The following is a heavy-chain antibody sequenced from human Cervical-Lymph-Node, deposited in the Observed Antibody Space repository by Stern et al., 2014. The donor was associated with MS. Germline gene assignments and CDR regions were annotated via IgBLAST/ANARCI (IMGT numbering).Heavy chain of an antibody. CDR1: GGTFSTER. D-gene: IGHD5-12*01. Sequence: QMQLVQSGSVAKKPGSSVKVSCKVSGGTFSTERISWVRQAPGQGLEWLWCIIPIFGPSDSSRICQGRVTIIADESTSEVHMELKSLRSEDTGVYYCARLGSGYDASYLGFWGQGSLVTVSS. CDR3: ARLGSGYDASYLGF. V-gene: IGHV1-69*01. CDR2: IIPIFGPS. J-gene: IGHJ4*02.